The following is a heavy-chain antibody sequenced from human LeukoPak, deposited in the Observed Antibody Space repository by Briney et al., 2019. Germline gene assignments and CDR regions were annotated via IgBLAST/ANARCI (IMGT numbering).Heavy chain of an antibody. CDR1: GFTFSSYE. Sequence: GGSLRLSCAASGFTFSSYEMNWVRQAPGKGLEWVSYISSSGSTIYYADSVKGRFTISRDNAKNSLYLQMNSLRAGDTAVYYCASAGIYSSSWYGVDYWGQGTLVTVSS. J-gene: IGHJ4*02. V-gene: IGHV3-48*03. CDR3: ASAGIYSSSWYGVDY. CDR2: ISSSGSTI. D-gene: IGHD6-13*01.